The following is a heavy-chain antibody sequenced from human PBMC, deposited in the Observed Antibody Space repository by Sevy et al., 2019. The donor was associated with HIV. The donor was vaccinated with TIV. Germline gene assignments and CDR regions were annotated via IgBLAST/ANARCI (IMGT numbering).Heavy chain of an antibody. Sequence: GGSLRLSCAASGFTFDDYTMHWVRQAPGKGLEWVSLISWDGGSTYYADSVKDRFTISRDNSKNSLYLQMNSLRTEDTALYYCAKDISPMNYGMDVWGQGTTVTVSS. J-gene: IGHJ6*02. D-gene: IGHD3-22*01. CDR3: AKDISPMNYGMDV. CDR2: ISWDGGST. CDR1: GFTFDDYT. V-gene: IGHV3-43*01.